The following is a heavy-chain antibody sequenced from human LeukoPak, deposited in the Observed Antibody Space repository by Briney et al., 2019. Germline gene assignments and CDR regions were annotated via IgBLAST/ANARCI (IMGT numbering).Heavy chain of an antibody. V-gene: IGHV4-61*01. J-gene: IGHJ4*02. CDR2: IYYSAST. CDR3: ARRGGSGRSFDY. CDR1: GGSVSSGSCY. D-gene: IGHD3-10*01. Sequence: SETLSLTCTVSGGSVSSGSCYWSWIRQPPGKGLEWIGYIYYSASTNYNPSLKSRVTISVDTSKNQFSLKVTSVTAADTAVYYCARRGGSGRSFDYWGQGTLVTVSS.